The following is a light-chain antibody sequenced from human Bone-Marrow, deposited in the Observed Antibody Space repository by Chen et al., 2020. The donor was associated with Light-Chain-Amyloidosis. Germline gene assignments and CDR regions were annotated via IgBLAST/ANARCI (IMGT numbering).Light chain of an antibody. J-gene: IGLJ2*01. CDR1: ALPTQY. CDR3: QSADSSGTYEGI. Sequence: SYELPQPPSVSVSPGQTAMITCSGDALPTQYAYWYQQKPGPAPVLVIHRDTEWPSGISERFSGSSSGKTATLTISGVQAEDEADYHCQSADSSGTYEGIFGGGTKLTVL. V-gene: IGLV3-25*03. CDR2: RDT.